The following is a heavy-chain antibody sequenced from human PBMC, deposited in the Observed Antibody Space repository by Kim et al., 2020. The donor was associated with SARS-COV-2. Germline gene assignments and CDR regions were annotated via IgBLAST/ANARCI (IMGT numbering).Heavy chain of an antibody. CDR1: GGSISSGSYY. V-gene: IGHV4-61*02. D-gene: IGHD2-15*01. CDR2: IYTSGST. CDR3: ARDRWYGDYYYYGMDV. Sequence: SETLSLTCTVSGGSISSGSYYWSWIRQPAGKGLEWIGRIYTSGSTNYNPSLKSRVTISVDTSKNQFSLKLSSVTAADTAVYYCARDRWYGDYYYYGMDVWGQGTTVTVSS. J-gene: IGHJ6*02.